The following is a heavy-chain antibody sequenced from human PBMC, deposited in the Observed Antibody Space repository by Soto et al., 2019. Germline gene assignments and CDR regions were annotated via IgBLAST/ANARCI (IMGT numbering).Heavy chain of an antibody. CDR2: IHSSGST. J-gene: IGHJ4*02. CDR1: GDSVTISDYY. D-gene: IGHD3-22*01. Sequence: QLQLQESGPGLVKPSETLSLTCTVSGDSVTISDYYWGWIRQPPGKGLEWIGSIHSSGSTYYNPSLKSRVTISGDTSKNQSPLKLTSVTAADAAVYYCAAHGSGGYYAEYWGQGTLVTVSA. CDR3: AAHGSGGYYAEY. V-gene: IGHV4-39*01.